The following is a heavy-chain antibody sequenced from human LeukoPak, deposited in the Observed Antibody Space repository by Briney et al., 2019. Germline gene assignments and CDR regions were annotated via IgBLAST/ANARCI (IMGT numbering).Heavy chain of an antibody. V-gene: IGHV1-18*04. CDR1: GYTFTSYR. J-gene: IGHJ4*02. D-gene: IGHD5-12*01. CDR3: ARKSGGSYSGYDYREESLFDY. CDR2: ISAYSGNT. Sequence: ASVKVSCKGSGYTFTSYRISWVRQAPGQGLEWMGWISAYSGNTNYAENFQGRVTMTTDTSTSTAYMELRSLRSDDTAVYYCARKSGGSYSGYDYREESLFDYWGQGTLVTVSS.